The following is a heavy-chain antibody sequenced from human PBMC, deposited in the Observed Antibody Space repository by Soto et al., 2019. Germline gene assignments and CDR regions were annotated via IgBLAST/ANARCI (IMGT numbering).Heavy chain of an antibody. D-gene: IGHD1-26*01. Sequence: ASVKVSCKVSGYTVTDYYIHWVRQAPGQGLEWMGWIDPRSGATIYAQKFQDRVTMTRDTSISTAYMDLSRLRSDDTAVYYCARDDYGIYPYWGQGTLVTVSS. CDR3: ARDDYGIYPY. V-gene: IGHV1-2*02. CDR1: GYTVTDYY. CDR2: IDPRSGAT. J-gene: IGHJ4*02.